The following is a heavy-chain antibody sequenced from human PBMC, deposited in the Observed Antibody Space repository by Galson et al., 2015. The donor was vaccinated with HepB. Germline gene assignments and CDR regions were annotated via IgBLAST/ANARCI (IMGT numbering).Heavy chain of an antibody. Sequence: SLRLSCAASGFTVGSNHMAWVRQAPGKGLEWVPNFYSDGQTYYADSVKGRFTIARDTSKNTVDLQMNSLRAEDTAVYYCAKISSSWTEYFQHWGQGTLVTVSS. CDR1: GFTVGSNH. CDR3: AKISSSWTEYFQH. CDR2: FYSDGQT. J-gene: IGHJ1*01. V-gene: IGHV3-53*01. D-gene: IGHD6-13*01.